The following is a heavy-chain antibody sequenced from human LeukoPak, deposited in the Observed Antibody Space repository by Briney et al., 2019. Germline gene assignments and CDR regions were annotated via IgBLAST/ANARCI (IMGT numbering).Heavy chain of an antibody. Sequence: GGSLRLSCAASGFSFSTFDLHWVRQATGKGLEWVSGIGPAGDTYYSGSVKGRFTISRENAKTSLYLQMNSLTAGDTAIYYCVRDICNAGRCYLELENWGQGTLITVAS. J-gene: IGHJ4*02. V-gene: IGHV3-13*01. CDR2: IGPAGDT. CDR1: GFSFSTFD. CDR3: VRDICNAGRCYLELEN. D-gene: IGHD2-15*01.